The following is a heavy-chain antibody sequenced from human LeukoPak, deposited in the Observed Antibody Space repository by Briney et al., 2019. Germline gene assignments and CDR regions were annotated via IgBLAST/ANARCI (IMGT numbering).Heavy chain of an antibody. V-gene: IGHV3-23*01. CDR1: GFTFSSYA. Sequence: GGSLRLSCAASGFTFSSYAMSWVRQAPGKGLEWVSAISGSGGSTYYADSVKGRFTISRDNAKNSLYLQMNSLRAEDTAVYYCARSGGSSSWYSGWFDPWGQGTLVTVSS. CDR2: ISGSGGST. CDR3: ARSGGSSSWYSGWFDP. D-gene: IGHD6-13*01. J-gene: IGHJ5*02.